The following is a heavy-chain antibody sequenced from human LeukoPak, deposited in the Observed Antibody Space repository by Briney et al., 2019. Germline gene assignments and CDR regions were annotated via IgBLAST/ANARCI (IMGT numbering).Heavy chain of an antibody. J-gene: IGHJ4*02. CDR3: ARGYIRKYYYDSSGYYY. Sequence: SETLSLTCAVYGGSFSGYYWSWLRQPPGKGLEWIGEINHSGSTNYNPSLKSRVTISVDTSKNQFSLKLSSVTAADTAVYYCARGYIRKYYYDSSGYYYWGQGTLVTVSS. CDR2: INHSGST. CDR1: GGSFSGYY. V-gene: IGHV4-34*01. D-gene: IGHD3-22*01.